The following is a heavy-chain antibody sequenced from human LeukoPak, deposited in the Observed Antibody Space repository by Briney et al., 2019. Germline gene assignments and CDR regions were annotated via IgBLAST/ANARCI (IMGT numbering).Heavy chain of an antibody. CDR2: IWYDGSNK. CDR3: ARGHSELQATSYYYYGMDV. V-gene: IGHV3-33*08. J-gene: IGHJ6*02. D-gene: IGHD5-24*01. CDR1: GFTFSSYA. Sequence: GGSLRLSCAASGFTFSSYAMHWVRQAPGKGLEWVAVIWYDGSNKHYADSVKGRFTISRDNSKNTLYLQMNSLRGEDTAVYYCARGHSELQATSYYYYGMDVWGQGTTVTVSS.